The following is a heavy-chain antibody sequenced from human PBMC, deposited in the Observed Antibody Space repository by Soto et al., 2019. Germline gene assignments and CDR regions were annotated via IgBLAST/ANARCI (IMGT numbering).Heavy chain of an antibody. CDR1: GGSISSFTYY. J-gene: IGHJ5*02. CDR2: VYYNENT. V-gene: IGHV4-39*01. D-gene: IGHD3-10*01. CDR3: ERRERYYGSPGWFDP. Sequence: ETLSLTCSVSGGSISSFTYYGGWIRQPPGKGLEWIGTVYYNENTYYNPSLKSRVTITVDTAKNQFSLNLRSVTAVDTAMYFCERRERYYGSPGWFDPWGPGTLVTVYS.